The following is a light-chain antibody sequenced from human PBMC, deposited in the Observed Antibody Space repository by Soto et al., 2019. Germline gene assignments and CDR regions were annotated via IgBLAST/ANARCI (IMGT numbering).Light chain of an antibody. CDR2: AAS. CDR1: QDVSNS. CDR3: QKYDSAPWT. J-gene: IGKJ1*01. V-gene: IGKV1-27*01. Sequence: DIQMTQSASSLSASVGDRVTITCRASQDVSNSLAWYQQRPGKCPKLLIYAASTLQSGVPSRFSGSGSGTDFTLTITSLQPEDVATYYCQKYDSAPWTFGQGTEVEIK.